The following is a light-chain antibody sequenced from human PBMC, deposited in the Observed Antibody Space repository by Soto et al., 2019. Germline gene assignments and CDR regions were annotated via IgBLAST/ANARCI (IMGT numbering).Light chain of an antibody. CDR1: QSISSW. Sequence: DIQMTQSPSTLSASVGDRVTITCRASQSISSWLAWYQQKPGKAPKLLIYNASTLESGLPSGFSGSGSGTEFTLAISSLQPDDSATYYCQQYNDNWTFGQGTKVEIK. V-gene: IGKV1-5*03. CDR3: QQYNDNWT. J-gene: IGKJ1*01. CDR2: NAS.